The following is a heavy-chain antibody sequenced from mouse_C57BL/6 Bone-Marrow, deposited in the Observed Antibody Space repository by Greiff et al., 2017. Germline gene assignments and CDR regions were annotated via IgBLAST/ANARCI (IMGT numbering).Heavy chain of an antibody. Sequence: EVQLQQSGTVLARPGASVKMSCKTSGYTFTSYWMHWVKQRPGQGLEWIGAIYPGNSDTSYNQKFKGKAKLTAVTSASTAYMELSSLTNEDSAVYYCTSDGYYVYYAMDYWGQGTSVTVSS. CDR3: TSDGYYVYYAMDY. D-gene: IGHD2-3*01. CDR2: IYPGNSDT. CDR1: GYTFTSYW. J-gene: IGHJ4*01. V-gene: IGHV1-5*01.